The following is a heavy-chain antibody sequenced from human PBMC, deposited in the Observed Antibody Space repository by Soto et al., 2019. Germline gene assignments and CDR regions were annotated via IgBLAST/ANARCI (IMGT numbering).Heavy chain of an antibody. J-gene: IGHJ6*02. V-gene: IGHV3-7*01. CDR2: IKQEGSEK. Sequence: EVQLVESGGGLVQPGGSLRLSCAASGFTFSSYWMSWVRQAPGKGLEWVANIKQEGSEKYYVDSVKGRFTITRDNAKNALYLQINSLRTENTAVYYGARDPNIVATMGSIYYYYGIDVWGQVTTVTVSS. CDR3: ARDPNIVATMGSIYYYYGIDV. CDR1: GFTFSSYW. D-gene: IGHD5-12*01.